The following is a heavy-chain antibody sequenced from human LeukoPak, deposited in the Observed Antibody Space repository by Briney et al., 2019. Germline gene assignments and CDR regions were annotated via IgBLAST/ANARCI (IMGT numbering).Heavy chain of an antibody. V-gene: IGHV4-34*01. CDR2: INHSGST. CDR1: GGSFSGYY. Sequence: SETLSLICAVYGGSFSGYYWSWIRQPPGKGLEWIGEINHSGSTNYNPSLKSRVTISVDTSKNQFSLKLSSVTAADTAVYYCARGGESPFDYWGQGTLVTVSS. J-gene: IGHJ4*02. CDR3: ARGGESPFDY.